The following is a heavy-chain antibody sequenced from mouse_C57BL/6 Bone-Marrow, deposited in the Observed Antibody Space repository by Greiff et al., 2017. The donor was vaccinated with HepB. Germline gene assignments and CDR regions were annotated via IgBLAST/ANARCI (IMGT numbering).Heavy chain of an antibody. CDR2: INPDSSTI. CDR1: GIDFSRYW. J-gene: IGHJ1*03. CDR3: ARPFYYGSSHWYFDV. D-gene: IGHD1-1*01. V-gene: IGHV4-1*01. Sequence: EVQVVESGGGLVQPGGSLKLSCAASGIDFSRYWMSWVRRAPGKGLEWIGEINPDSSTINYAPSLKDKFIISRDNAKNTLYLQMSKVRSEDTALYYCARPFYYGSSHWYFDVWGTGTTVTVSS.